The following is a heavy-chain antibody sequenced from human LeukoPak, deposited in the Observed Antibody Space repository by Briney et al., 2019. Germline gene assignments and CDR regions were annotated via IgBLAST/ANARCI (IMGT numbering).Heavy chain of an antibody. D-gene: IGHD3-3*01. CDR2: IWYDGSNK. V-gene: IGHV3-30*02. CDR3: AKAPNYDFWSGYFQYYYYYGMDV. CDR1: GFTFSGYG. Sequence: QAGGSLRLSCAASGFTFSGYGMHWVRQAPGKGLEWVAIIWYDGSNKYYADSVKGRFTISRDNSNNTLYLQMNSLRVEDTAVYYCAKAPNYDFWSGYFQYYYYYGMDVWGQGTTVTVSS. J-gene: IGHJ6*02.